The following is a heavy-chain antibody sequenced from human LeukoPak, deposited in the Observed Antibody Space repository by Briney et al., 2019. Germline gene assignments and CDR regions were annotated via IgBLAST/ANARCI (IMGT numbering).Heavy chain of an antibody. CDR2: IIPTFGTA. J-gene: IGHJ6*03. CDR3: ARKYVDTAMGEKPVYYYYYYMDV. CDR1: GGTFSSYA. D-gene: IGHD5-18*01. Sequence: SVKVSCKASGGTFSSYAISWVRQAPGQGLEWMGGIIPTFGTANYAQKFQGRVTITADDSTSTAYMELSSLRSEDTAVYYCARKYVDTAMGEKPVYYYYYYMDVWGKGTTVTVSS. V-gene: IGHV1-69*13.